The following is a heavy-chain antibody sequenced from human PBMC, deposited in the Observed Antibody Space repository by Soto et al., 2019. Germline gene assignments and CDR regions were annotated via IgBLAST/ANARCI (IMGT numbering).Heavy chain of an antibody. J-gene: IGHJ4*02. CDR3: ASPRSYDYGDYYFDY. V-gene: IGHV1-3*01. Sequence: QVQLVQSGAEVKKPGASVKVSCKASGYTFTSYAMHWVRQAPGQRLEWMGWINAGNGNTKYSQKFQGRVTITSDTSASTAYMELSSLRSEDTAVYYCASPRSYDYGDYYFDYWGQGTLVTVSS. CDR1: GYTFTSYA. CDR2: INAGNGNT. D-gene: IGHD4-17*01.